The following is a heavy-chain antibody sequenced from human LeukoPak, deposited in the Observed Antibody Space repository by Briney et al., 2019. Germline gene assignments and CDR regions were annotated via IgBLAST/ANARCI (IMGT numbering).Heavy chain of an antibody. Sequence: PSETLSLTCTVSGCSISSGGYYWSWIRQHPGKGLEWIGYIYYSGSTYYNPSLKSRVTISVDTSKNQFSLKLSSVTAADTAVYYCARVVSSSSLHFDYWGQGTLVTVSS. CDR2: IYYSGST. CDR3: ARVVSSSSLHFDY. J-gene: IGHJ4*02. V-gene: IGHV4-31*03. D-gene: IGHD6-6*01. CDR1: GCSISSGGYY.